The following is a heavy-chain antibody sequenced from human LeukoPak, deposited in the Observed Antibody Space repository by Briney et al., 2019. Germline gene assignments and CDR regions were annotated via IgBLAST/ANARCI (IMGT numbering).Heavy chain of an antibody. Sequence: GGSLRLSCAASGFTFNNYAMSWVRQGPGKGLEWISVVYTGGSTYYADSVKGRFTISRDNSKNTLYLQMNSPRAEDTAVYYCATSPASSCLDYWGQGTLVTVSS. J-gene: IGHJ4*02. V-gene: IGHV3-53*01. CDR1: GFTFNNYA. CDR3: ATSPASSCLDY. D-gene: IGHD6-13*01. CDR2: VYTGGST.